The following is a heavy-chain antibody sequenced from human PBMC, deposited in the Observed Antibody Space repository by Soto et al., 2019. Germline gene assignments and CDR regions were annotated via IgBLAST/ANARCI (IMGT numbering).Heavy chain of an antibody. CDR3: ARNAYITIFGVVIGENWFDP. V-gene: IGHV4-34*01. CDR1: GGSFSGYY. Sequence: PSETLSLTCAVCGGSFSGYYWSWIRQPPGKGLEWIGEINHSGSTNYNPSLKSRVTISVDTSKNQFSLKLSSVTAADTAVYYCARNAYITIFGVVIGENWFDPWGQGTLVTVSS. D-gene: IGHD3-3*01. CDR2: INHSGST. J-gene: IGHJ5*02.